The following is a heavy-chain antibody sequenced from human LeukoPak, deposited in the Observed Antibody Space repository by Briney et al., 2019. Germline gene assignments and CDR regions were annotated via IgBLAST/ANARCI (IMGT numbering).Heavy chain of an antibody. J-gene: IGHJ4*02. Sequence: YGXXXXGYYWSWIRQPPGKGLEWIGEINHSGSTNYNPSLKSRVTISVDTSKNQFSLKLSSVTAADTAVYYCARGLRFPDYWGQGTLVTVSS. V-gene: IGHV4-34*01. CDR3: ARGLRFPDY. CDR2: INHSGST. D-gene: IGHD2-21*01. CDR1: GXXXXGYY.